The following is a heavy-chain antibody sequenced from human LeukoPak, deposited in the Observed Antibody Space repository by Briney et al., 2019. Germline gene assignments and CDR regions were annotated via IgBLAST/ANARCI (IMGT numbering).Heavy chain of an antibody. Sequence: GGSLRLSCAASGXNFRSNGMYWVRQAPGKGLEWVGRTRNKANSYSTEYAASVKGRFTISRDESKNSLYLQMNSLKTEDTAVYYCGRSRAGAIDYWGQGTLVTVSS. J-gene: IGHJ4*02. CDR1: GXNFRSNG. D-gene: IGHD1-26*01. V-gene: IGHV3-72*01. CDR2: TRNKANSYST. CDR3: GRSRAGAIDY.